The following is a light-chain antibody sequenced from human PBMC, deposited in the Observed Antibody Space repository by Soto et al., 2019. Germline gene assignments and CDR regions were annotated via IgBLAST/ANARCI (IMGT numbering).Light chain of an antibody. CDR3: SSYTSSSTPYV. V-gene: IGLV2-14*01. Sequence: QSALTQPASVSGSPGQSITISCTGTSGDIGSYNRVSWYQQHPGKAPKLIIYEVTDRPSGVSNRFSGSKSGNTASLTISGLQAEDEADYYCSSYTSSSTPYVFGTGTKLTVL. CDR1: SGDIGSYNR. J-gene: IGLJ1*01. CDR2: EVT.